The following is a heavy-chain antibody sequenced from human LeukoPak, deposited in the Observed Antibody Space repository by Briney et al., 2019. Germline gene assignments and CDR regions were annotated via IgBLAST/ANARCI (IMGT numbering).Heavy chain of an antibody. CDR2: IYPGDSDT. Sequence: GESLKISCKGSGYSFTSYWIGWVRQMPGKGLEWMGIIYPGDSDTRYSPSFQGQVTISADKSISTAYLQWSSLKASDTAMYYCARLSLGSTSGNWFDPWGQGTLVTVSS. V-gene: IGHV5-51*01. CDR3: ARLSLGSTSGNWFDP. CDR1: GYSFTSYW. J-gene: IGHJ5*02. D-gene: IGHD2-2*01.